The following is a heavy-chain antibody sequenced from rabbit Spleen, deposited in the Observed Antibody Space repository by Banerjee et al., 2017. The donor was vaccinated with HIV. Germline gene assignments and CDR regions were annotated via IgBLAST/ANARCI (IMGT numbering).Heavy chain of an antibody. J-gene: IGHJ6*01. CDR3: ARDTGSSFSSYGMDL. CDR2: IDTGSSGFT. CDR1: GFSFSSGYD. V-gene: IGHV1S40*01. D-gene: IGHD8-1*01. Sequence: QSLEESGGGLVKPGASLTLTCTASGFSFSSGYDMCWVRQAPGKGLEWIACIDTGSSGFTYFASWAKGRFTISKTSSTTVTLQMTSLTAADTATYFCARDTGSSFSSYGMDLWGPGTLVTVS.